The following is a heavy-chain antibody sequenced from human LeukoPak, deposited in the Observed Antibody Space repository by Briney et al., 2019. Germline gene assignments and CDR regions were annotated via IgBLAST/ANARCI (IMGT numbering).Heavy chain of an antibody. Sequence: ASVKVSCKASGYTFTSYGISWVRQAPGQGLEWMGWINAGNDDTQYSEKFQGRVTITRDTSASTAYMELSSLRPEDTAIYYCARDSRLVYGSGSYQPYYFDNWGQGTLVTVSS. J-gene: IGHJ4*02. D-gene: IGHD3-10*01. CDR3: ARDSRLVYGSGSYQPYYFDN. CDR1: GYTFTSYG. V-gene: IGHV1-3*01. CDR2: INAGNDDT.